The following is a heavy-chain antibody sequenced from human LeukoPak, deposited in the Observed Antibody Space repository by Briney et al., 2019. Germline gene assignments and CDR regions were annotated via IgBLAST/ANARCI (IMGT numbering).Heavy chain of an antibody. V-gene: IGHV3-30*18. Sequence: GGSLRLSCAASGFTLNSYAMHWVRQAPGKVLEWVAVISYDGSNKYYAASVKGRFTISRDNSKNTLYLQMNSLRAEDTAVYYCAKAYDSRGWDAFDIWGQGTMVTVSS. J-gene: IGHJ3*02. CDR2: ISYDGSNK. CDR3: AKAYDSRGWDAFDI. D-gene: IGHD3-22*01. CDR1: GFTLNSYA.